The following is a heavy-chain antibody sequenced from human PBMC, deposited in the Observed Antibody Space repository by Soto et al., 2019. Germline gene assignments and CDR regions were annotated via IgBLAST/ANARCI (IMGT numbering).Heavy chain of an antibody. J-gene: IGHJ4*01. CDR1: GGSISSSYY. CDR3: ARHDGFSSGWIFDY. D-gene: IGHD6-19*01. V-gene: IGHV4-39*01. CDR2: IYYSGST. Sequence: SETLSLTCTVSGGSISSSYYWGWIRQPPGKGLEWIGSIYYSGSTYYNPSLKSRVTISADTSKDQLSLKLTSVTAADTAVYYCARHDGFSSGWIFDYWGHGTLVTVSS.